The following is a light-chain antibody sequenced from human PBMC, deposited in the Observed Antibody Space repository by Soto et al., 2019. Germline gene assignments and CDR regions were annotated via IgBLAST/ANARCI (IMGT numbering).Light chain of an antibody. CDR2: DAS. Sequence: AIQLTQSPSSLSASVGDRVTITCRASQGISSALAWYQQKPGKAPKLLIYDASSLESGVPSRFSGSGSGTDFPLTISSLQPEDFATYYCQQFNSYPQDTFGQGTKLEIK. J-gene: IGKJ2*01. CDR3: QQFNSYPQDT. V-gene: IGKV1-13*02. CDR1: QGISSA.